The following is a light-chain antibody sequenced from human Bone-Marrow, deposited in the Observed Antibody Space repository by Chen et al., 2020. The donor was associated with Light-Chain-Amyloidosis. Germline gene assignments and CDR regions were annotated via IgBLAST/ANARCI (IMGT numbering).Light chain of an antibody. Sequence: DIQMTQSPSSLSASVGDRVTITCRASQRISNYLNWYQQKPGKAPKLLIHAASTLQSGVPLRFSGRGSRTDVILTISSVQPDDFPIYQSQQRYSMSSITFGKVTRLQI. CDR3: QQRYSMSSIT. CDR1: QRISNY. CDR2: AAS. V-gene: IGKV1-39*01. J-gene: IGKJ5*01.